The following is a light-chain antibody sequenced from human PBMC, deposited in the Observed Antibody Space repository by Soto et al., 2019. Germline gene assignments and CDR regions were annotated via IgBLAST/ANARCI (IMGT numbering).Light chain of an antibody. V-gene: IGKV3-20*01. CDR3: QQYGSSPWT. J-gene: IGKJ1*01. Sequence: ESVLTQSPGTLSLSPGERATLSFRASQSVSNNYLAWYQQKPGQAPRLLIYAASRRATGIPDRFSGSGSGTDFTLTISRLEPEDFAVYYCQQYGSSPWTFGQGTKVDIK. CDR1: QSVSNNY. CDR2: AAS.